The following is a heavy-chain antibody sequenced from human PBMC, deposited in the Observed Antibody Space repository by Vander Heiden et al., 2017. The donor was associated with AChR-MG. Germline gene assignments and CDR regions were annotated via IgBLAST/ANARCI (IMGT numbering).Heavy chain of an antibody. D-gene: IGHD6-13*01. J-gene: IGHJ6*02. Sequence: QVQLVQSGAEVKKPGSAVKVSCKISGGTFSKYAFSWVRQAPGQGLEWMGGFIPVYDTIDYAQKFQGRLTITADKSTNTAYMELSSLKSDDTAMYFCARESQAKAAHSYGLDVWGPGTTVIVSS. CDR3: ARESQAKAAHSYGLDV. CDR1: GGTFSKYA. V-gene: IGHV1-69*06. CDR2: FIPVYDTI.